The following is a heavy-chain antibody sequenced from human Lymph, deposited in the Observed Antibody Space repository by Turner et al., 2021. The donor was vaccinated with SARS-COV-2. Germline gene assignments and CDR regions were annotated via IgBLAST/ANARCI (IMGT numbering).Heavy chain of an antibody. CDR1: GGSISSSSHY. V-gene: IGHV4-39*01. Sequence: QLQLRESAPGLVKPSETLSLTCTVSGGSISSSSHYWGWIRQPPGRGLEWIGHIYYSGSNYYNPSLKSRVTISVDTSKNQFSLKLSSVTAADTAVYYCARLVRRAEYYFDYWGQGTLVTVSS. CDR2: IYYSGSN. J-gene: IGHJ4*02. CDR3: ARLVRRAEYYFDY. D-gene: IGHD3-10*01.